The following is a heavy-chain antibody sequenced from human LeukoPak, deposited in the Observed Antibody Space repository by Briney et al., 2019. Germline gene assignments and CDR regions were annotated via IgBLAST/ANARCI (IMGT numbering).Heavy chain of an antibody. D-gene: IGHD3-22*01. CDR3: ARHVGGNEYCYDSSGYGPFDY. V-gene: IGHV4-39*01. CDR2: IYYSGST. J-gene: IGHJ4*02. Sequence: PSETLSLTCTVSGGSISSSSYYWGWIRQPPGKGLEWIGSIYYSGSTYYNPSLKSRVTISVDTSKNQFSLKLSSVTAADTAVYYCARHVGGNEYCYDSSGYGPFDYWGQGTLVTVSS. CDR1: GGSISSSSYY.